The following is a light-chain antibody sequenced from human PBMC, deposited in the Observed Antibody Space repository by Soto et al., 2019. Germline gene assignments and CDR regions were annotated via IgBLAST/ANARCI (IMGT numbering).Light chain of an antibody. CDR2: GAS. Sequence: EVVMTQSPATLSVSPGERATLSCRASQSVTTNMAWYQQKPGQAPRLLLYGASTRATGIPARFSGSGSGTAFNLTISILQSEEFAVYYCQQYNKLPPWTFGQGTKVELK. J-gene: IGKJ1*01. V-gene: IGKV3-15*01. CDR1: QSVTTN. CDR3: QQYNKLPPWT.